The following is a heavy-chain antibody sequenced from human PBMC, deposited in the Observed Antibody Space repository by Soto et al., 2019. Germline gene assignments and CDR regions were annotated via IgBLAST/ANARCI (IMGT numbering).Heavy chain of an antibody. CDR2: IYPGDSDT. D-gene: IGHD6-6*01. V-gene: IGHV5-51*01. CDR3: ARTRSFTLGFYYDGMDV. Sequence: GESLKISCQGSGYSFASYWIGWVRQMPGKALEWMGIIYPGDSDTRYSPSFQGQVTISADKSLRTAYLQWTSLKASDTALYYCARTRSFTLGFYYDGMDVWGQGTTVTVSS. CDR1: GYSFASYW. J-gene: IGHJ6*02.